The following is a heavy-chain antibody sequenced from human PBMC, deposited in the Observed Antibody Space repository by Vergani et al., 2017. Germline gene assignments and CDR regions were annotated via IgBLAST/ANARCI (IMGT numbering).Heavy chain of an antibody. D-gene: IGHD3-3*01. Sequence: QVQLQESGPGPVKPSQTLSLTCTVSGGSISSGDYYWSWIRQPPGKGLEWIWYIYYSGNTYYNPSLKSRVTISVDTCKTQFSLKLSSVTAADTGVYYCARGRKTYYDFWSGYYPYYYYYMDVGGKATTVTVSS. CDR2: IYYSGNT. CDR3: ARGRKTYYDFWSGYYPYYYYYMDV. V-gene: IGHV4-30-4*01. CDR1: GGSISSGDYY. J-gene: IGHJ6*03.